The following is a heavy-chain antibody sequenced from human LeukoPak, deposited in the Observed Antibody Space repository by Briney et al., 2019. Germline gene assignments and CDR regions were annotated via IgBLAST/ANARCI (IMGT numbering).Heavy chain of an antibody. CDR2: ISSSSSYI. V-gene: IGHV3-21*01. CDR1: GFTFSSYS. Sequence: GGSLRLSCAASGFTFSSYSMNWVRQAPGKGLEWVSSISSSSSYIYYADSVKGRFTISRDNAKNSLYLQINSLRAEDTAVYYCARDCSGGSCYFDYWGQGTLVTVSS. J-gene: IGHJ4*02. CDR3: ARDCSGGSCYFDY. D-gene: IGHD2-15*01.